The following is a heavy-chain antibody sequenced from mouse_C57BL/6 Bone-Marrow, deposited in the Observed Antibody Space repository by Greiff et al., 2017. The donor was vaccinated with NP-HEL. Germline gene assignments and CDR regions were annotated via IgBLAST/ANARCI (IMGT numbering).Heavy chain of an antibody. CDR2: FHPYNDDT. CDR1: GYTFTTYP. Sequence: QVQLKQSGAELVKPGASVKMSCKASGYTFTTYPIEWVKQNHGKSLEWIGNFHPYNDDTEYNEKLKKKATLTVEKSSSTVYLELSRLTSDDSSFYYCARGGNYWYYFDYWGQGTTLTVSS. D-gene: IGHD2-1*01. CDR3: ARGGNYWYYFDY. V-gene: IGHV1-47*01. J-gene: IGHJ2*01.